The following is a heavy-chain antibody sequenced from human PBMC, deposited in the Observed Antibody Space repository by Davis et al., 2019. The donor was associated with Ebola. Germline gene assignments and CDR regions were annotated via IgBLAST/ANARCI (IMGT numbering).Heavy chain of an antibody. CDR3: AKEPYYYGSGVPIPDY. CDR1: GFTFSSYG. CDR2: ISYDGSNK. V-gene: IGHV3-30*18. J-gene: IGHJ4*02. Sequence: PGGSLRLSCAASGFTFSSYGMHWVRQAPGKGLEWVAVISYDGSNKYYADSVKGRFTISRDNSKNTLYLQMNSLRAEDTAVYYCAKEPYYYGSGVPIPDYWGQGTLVTVSS. D-gene: IGHD3-10*01.